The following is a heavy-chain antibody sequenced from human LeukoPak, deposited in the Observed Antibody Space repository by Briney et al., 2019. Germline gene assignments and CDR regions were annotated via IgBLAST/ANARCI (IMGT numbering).Heavy chain of an antibody. CDR3: ARATGAFDI. Sequence: PSETLSLACAVYGGSFSGYYWSWIRQPPGKGLEWIGEINHSGSTNYNPSLKSRVTISVDTSKNQFPLQLNSVTPEDTAVYYCARATGAFDIWGQGTMVTVSS. V-gene: IGHV4-34*01. CDR1: GGSFSGYY. J-gene: IGHJ3*02. CDR2: INHSGST.